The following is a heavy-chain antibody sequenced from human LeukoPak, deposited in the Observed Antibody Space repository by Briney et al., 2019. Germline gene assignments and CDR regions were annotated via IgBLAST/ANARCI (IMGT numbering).Heavy chain of an antibody. V-gene: IGHV3-23*01. D-gene: IGHD2-15*01. J-gene: IGHJ3*02. CDR1: GFTFSSYS. CDR3: AKVYGHCSGGSCYPNLNAFDI. Sequence: GGSLRLSCAASGFTFSSYSMNWVRQAPGKGLEWVSAISGSGGSTYYADSVKGRFTISRDNSKNTLYLQMNSLRAEDTAVYYCAKVYGHCSGGSCYPNLNAFDIWGQGTMVTVSS. CDR2: ISGSGGST.